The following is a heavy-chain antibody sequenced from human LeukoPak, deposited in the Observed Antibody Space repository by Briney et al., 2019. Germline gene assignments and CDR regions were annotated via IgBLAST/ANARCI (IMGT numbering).Heavy chain of an antibody. D-gene: IGHD6-6*01. Sequence: GGSLRLSCAASGFTLSDYHMSWIRQAPGKGLEWVSYISSSGNTIYYADSVKGRFTISRDNAKNSPYLQMNSLRAEDTAVYYCARDGRQLVPFDYWGQGTLVTVSS. J-gene: IGHJ4*02. CDR2: ISSSGNTI. CDR1: GFTLSDYH. CDR3: ARDGRQLVPFDY. V-gene: IGHV3-11*01.